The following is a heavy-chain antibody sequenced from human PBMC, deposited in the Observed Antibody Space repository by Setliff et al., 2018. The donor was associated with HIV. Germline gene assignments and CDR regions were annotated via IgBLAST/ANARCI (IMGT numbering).Heavy chain of an antibody. D-gene: IGHD1-26*01. J-gene: IGHJ4*02. CDR3: ARTLTGRAPLATIDF. Sequence: GGSLRLSCAASGFTFSTYWMSWGRQAPGKGLEWVANIKHDGVESYYEASVKGRFTISRDNAKNSLHLQMNRLRAEDTAVYYCARTLTGRAPLATIDFWGQGALVTVSS. V-gene: IGHV3-7*01. CDR1: GFTFSTYW. CDR2: IKHDGVES.